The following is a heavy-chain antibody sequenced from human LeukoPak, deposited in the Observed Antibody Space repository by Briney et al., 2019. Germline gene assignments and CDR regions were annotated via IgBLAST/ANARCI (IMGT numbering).Heavy chain of an antibody. V-gene: IGHV4-30-2*01. Sequence: PSEALSLTCTVSGGSISSGGYYWSWIRQPPGKGLEWIGYIYHSGSTYYNPSLKSRVTISVDRSKNQFSLKLSSVTAADTAVYYCARDQPFGEPLYFDYWGQGTLVTVSS. J-gene: IGHJ4*02. CDR2: IYHSGST. CDR3: ARDQPFGEPLYFDY. D-gene: IGHD3-10*01. CDR1: GGSISSGGYY.